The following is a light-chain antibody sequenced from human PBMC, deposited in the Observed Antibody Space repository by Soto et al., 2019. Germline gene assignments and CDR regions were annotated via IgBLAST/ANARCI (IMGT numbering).Light chain of an antibody. CDR3: SSYTSSSTLPWVV. Sequence: QSALTQPASVSGSPGQSITISCTGTSSDVGGYNYVSWYQQHPGKAPKLMIYEVSNRPSGVSNRFSGSKSGNTASLTISGLQAEDEADYYCSSYTSSSTLPWVVFGGGTKVTVL. V-gene: IGLV2-14*01. J-gene: IGLJ2*01. CDR1: SSDVGGYNY. CDR2: EVS.